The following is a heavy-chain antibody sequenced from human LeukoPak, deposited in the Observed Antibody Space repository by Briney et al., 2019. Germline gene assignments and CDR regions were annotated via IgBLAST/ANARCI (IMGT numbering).Heavy chain of an antibody. CDR3: ARERYCSSTSCRAYFDY. Sequence: ASVKVSCKASGYTFTSYYIHWVRQAPGQGLEWMGIINPSGGTTSYAQKFQGRVTVTRDMSTSTVYMELSSLRSEDTAVYYCARERYCSSTSCRAYFDYWGQGTLVTVSS. CDR2: INPSGGTT. CDR1: GYTFTSYY. V-gene: IGHV1-46*01. J-gene: IGHJ4*02. D-gene: IGHD2-2*01.